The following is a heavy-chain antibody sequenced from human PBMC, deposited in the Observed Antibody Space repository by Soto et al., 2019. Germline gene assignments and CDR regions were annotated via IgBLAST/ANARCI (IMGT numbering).Heavy chain of an antibody. CDR2: INHSGST. J-gene: IGHJ6*03. D-gene: IGHD3-3*01. CDR1: GGSLSSYF. CDR3: ASYHYYDFWVGSRHYMDA. Sequence: QVHLEQWGAGLLKPSETLSLTCAVYGGSLSSYFWSWVRQPPGKGLEWIGEINHSGSTNYNPSLKSLVTISADASKHQFSLRLSSVTAADSAIYYCASYHYYDFWVGSRHYMDAWGKGTTVTVSS. V-gene: IGHV4-34*01.